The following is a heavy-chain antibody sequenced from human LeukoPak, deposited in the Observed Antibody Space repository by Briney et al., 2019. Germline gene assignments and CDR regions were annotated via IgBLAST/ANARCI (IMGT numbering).Heavy chain of an antibody. CDR2: ISAYNGNT. D-gene: IGHD3-16*01. CDR3: ARDRGGLFDY. J-gene: IGHJ4*02. V-gene: IGHV1-18*01. Sequence: ASVKVSSKASGYTFTSYGISWVRQAPGHGLEWMGWISAYNGNTNYAQKLQGRVTMTTDTSTSTAYMELRSLRSDDTAVYYWARDRGGLFDYWGQGTLVTVSS. CDR1: GYTFTSYG.